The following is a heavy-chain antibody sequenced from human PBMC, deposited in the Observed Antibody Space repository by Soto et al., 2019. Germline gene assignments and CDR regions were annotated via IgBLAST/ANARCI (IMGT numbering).Heavy chain of an antibody. CDR3: ARYLIPGPTAAYFDY. CDR1: GYSFTSYW. V-gene: IGHV5-51*01. CDR2: IYPGDSDT. Sequence: GESLKISCKGSGYSFTSYWIGWVRQMPGKGLEWMGIIYPGDSDTRYSPSFQGQVTISADKSISTAYLQWSSLKASDTAMYYCARYLIPGPTAAYFDYWGQGTLVTVSS. J-gene: IGHJ4*02. D-gene: IGHD2-21*01.